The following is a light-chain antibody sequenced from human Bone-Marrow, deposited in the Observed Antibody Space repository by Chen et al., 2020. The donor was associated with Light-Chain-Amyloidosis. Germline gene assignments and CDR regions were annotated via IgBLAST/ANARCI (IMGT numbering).Light chain of an antibody. CDR2: WAS. CDR1: RNLLSNSNNQDY. V-gene: IGKV4-1*01. CDR3: QQYYSAPFT. J-gene: IGKJ3*01. Sequence: DIVMSQSPDSLAVSLGERATINCKSSRNLLSNSNNQDYLAWFQQKPGQPPKLLIYWASTRESGVPDRFSGSGSGTDFTLTISSLQAEDVAVYYCQQYYSAPFTFGPGTKVNIK.